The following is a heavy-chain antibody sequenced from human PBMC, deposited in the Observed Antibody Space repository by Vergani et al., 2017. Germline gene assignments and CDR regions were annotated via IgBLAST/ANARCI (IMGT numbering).Heavy chain of an antibody. Sequence: QVQLQESGPGLVKSSETLSLTCSVSFDSIRNHYCNWIRQPPGKGLEWMGYLYASGSTYYSPSLKSRVAISIDTSKNHFSLRLSSVTAADTAVYYCARHLRGYSYGVFDYWGQGREVTVSS. CDR2: LYASGST. D-gene: IGHD5-18*01. J-gene: IGHJ4*02. V-gene: IGHV4-4*09. CDR3: ARHLRGYSYGVFDY. CDR1: FDSIRNHY.